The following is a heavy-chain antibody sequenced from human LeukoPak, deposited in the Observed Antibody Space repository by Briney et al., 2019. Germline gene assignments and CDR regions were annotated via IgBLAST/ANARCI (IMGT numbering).Heavy chain of an antibody. CDR1: GFTFSDYY. D-gene: IGHD3-10*01. J-gene: IGHJ4*02. CDR3: ARDGDPRTGAGSGTLFDY. V-gene: IGHV3-11*01. Sequence: GGSRRLSCAASGFTFSDYYMSWFRQAPGKGLEWVSYITNAGDTIYYADSLKGRFTVSRDNAKNSLYLQMNNLRAEDTAVYFCARDGDPRTGAGSGTLFDYWGQGTLVTVSS. CDR2: ITNAGDTI.